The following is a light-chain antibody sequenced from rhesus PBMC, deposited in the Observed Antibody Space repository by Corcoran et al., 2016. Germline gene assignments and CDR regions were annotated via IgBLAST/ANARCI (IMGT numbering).Light chain of an antibody. Sequence: DIQMTQSPSSLSASVGDKVTITCHASQGISSWLAWYQQKTGKAPKPLIFYACNLESGVSSRCSGIGSGTDFTLTISSLQPEDFAIYSCQQHNSYPWTFCQGTKVEIK. CDR2: YAC. V-gene: IGKV1S14*01. CDR1: QGISSW. J-gene: IGKJ1*01. CDR3: QQHNSYPWT.